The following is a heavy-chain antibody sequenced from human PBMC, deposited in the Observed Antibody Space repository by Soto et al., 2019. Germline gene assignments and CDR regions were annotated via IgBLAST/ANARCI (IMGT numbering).Heavy chain of an antibody. CDR1: GFTFSTYW. J-gene: IGHJ6*02. D-gene: IGHD1-26*01. Sequence: GGSLRLSCAASGFTFSTYWMSWVRRTPGKGLEWVANIKQDGTEKYYVDSVRGRLTVSRDNAKSSLYLQMNSLRVEDTAVYYCTTSPHRDSERVFVWGQGTTVTVSS. V-gene: IGHV3-7*01. CDR2: IKQDGTEK. CDR3: TTSPHRDSERVFV.